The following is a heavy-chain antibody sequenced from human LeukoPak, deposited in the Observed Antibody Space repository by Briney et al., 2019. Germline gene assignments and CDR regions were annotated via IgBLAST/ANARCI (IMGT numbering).Heavy chain of an antibody. CDR1: GFTVSSNY. Sequence: PGGSLRLSCVASGFTVSSNYMSWVRQAPGKGLEWVSVIYSGGSTYYADSVKGRFTISRDNSKNTLYLQMNSLRAEDTAVYYCARGRSSGWYYFDYWGQGTLVTVSS. J-gene: IGHJ4*02. D-gene: IGHD6-19*01. CDR3: ARGRSSGWYYFDY. V-gene: IGHV3-66*01. CDR2: IYSGGST.